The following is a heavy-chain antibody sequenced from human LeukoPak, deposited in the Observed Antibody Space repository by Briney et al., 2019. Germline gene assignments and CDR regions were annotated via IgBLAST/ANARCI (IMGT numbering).Heavy chain of an antibody. Sequence: SQTLSLTCAVSGGSISSGGYYWSWIRQPPGKGLEWIGEINHSGSTNYNPSLKSRVTISVDTSKNQFSLKLSSVTAADTAVYYCARRGGWLQSGWFDPWGQGTLVTVSS. V-gene: IGHV4-30-2*01. CDR1: GGSISSGGYY. CDR2: INHSGST. CDR3: ARRGGWLQSGWFDP. D-gene: IGHD5-24*01. J-gene: IGHJ5*02.